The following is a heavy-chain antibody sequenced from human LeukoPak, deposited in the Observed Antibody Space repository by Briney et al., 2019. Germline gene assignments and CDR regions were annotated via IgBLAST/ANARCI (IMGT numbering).Heavy chain of an antibody. D-gene: IGHD3-22*01. J-gene: IGHJ4*02. CDR2: IKKDGSDK. V-gene: IGHV3-7*01. CDR1: GFTFSSYG. Sequence: GGSLRLSCAASGFTFSSYGMTWVRQAPGKALEWVANIKKDGSDKYYVDSVRGRFTISRDNAKNSLYLQMNSLRAEDTAVYYYARVRSGYYSDYWGQGTLVTVSS. CDR3: ARVRSGYYSDY.